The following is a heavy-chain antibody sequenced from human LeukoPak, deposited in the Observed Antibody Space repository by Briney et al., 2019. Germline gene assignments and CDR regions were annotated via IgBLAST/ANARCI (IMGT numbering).Heavy chain of an antibody. Sequence: GGSLRLSCAASGFTFSGYWMSWVRQAPGKGPEWVANIKQDGSEKYYVDSVKGRFTISRDNAKNSLYLQMNCLRAEDTAVYYCARENTVRDYWGQGTVVTVSS. D-gene: IGHD4-17*01. CDR3: ARENTVRDY. CDR1: GFTFSGYW. CDR2: IKQDGSEK. J-gene: IGHJ4*02. V-gene: IGHV3-7*01.